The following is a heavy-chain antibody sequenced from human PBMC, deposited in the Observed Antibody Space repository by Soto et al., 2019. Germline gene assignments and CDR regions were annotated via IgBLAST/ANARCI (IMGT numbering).Heavy chain of an antibody. J-gene: IGHJ4*02. V-gene: IGHV1-18*01. D-gene: IGHD5-18*01. CDR3: ARVSGFIYSYGSDY. Sequence: ASVKFSCKASGYTFTSYGSSWVRQAPGQGLEWMGWISAYNGNTNYAQKLQGRVTMTTDTSTSTAYMELRSLRSDDTAVYYCARVSGFIYSYGSDYWGQGTLVTVSS. CDR1: GYTFTSYG. CDR2: ISAYNGNT.